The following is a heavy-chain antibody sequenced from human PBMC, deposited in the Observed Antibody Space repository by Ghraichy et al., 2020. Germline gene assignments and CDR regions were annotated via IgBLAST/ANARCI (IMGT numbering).Heavy chain of an antibody. CDR2: INHSGST. D-gene: IGHD3-16*01. J-gene: IGHJ6*02. Sequence: SETLSLTCAVYGGSFSGYYWSWIRQPPGKGLEWIGEINHSGSTNYNPSLKSRVTISVDTSKNQFSLKLTSVTAADTAVYYCARKLGWEGSYYYYGMDVWGQGTTVTVSS. CDR3: ARKLGWEGSYYYYGMDV. V-gene: IGHV4-34*01. CDR1: GGSFSGYY.